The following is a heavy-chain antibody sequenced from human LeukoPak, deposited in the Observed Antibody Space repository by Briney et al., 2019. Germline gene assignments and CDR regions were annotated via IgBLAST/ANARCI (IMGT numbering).Heavy chain of an antibody. J-gene: IGHJ4*02. CDR2: ISNSGII. CDR1: GGSLSTYY. D-gene: IGHD6-13*01. CDR3: ARSGGYSSSWSL. Sequence: PSETLSLTCTVSGGSLSTYYWNWIRQPPGKGLEWIGYISNSGIITYNPSLKSRVTISVDTSKSQFSLKLNSVTAADTAVYFCARSGGYSSSWSLWGQGTLVTVSS. V-gene: IGHV4-59*01.